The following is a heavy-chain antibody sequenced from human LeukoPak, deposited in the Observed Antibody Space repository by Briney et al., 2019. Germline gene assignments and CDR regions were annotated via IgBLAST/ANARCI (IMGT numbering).Heavy chain of an antibody. D-gene: IGHD2-15*01. CDR2: IYYSGST. CDR3: AIAQGYCSGGSCYLDAFDI. Sequence: SETLSLTCTVSGGSISSYYWSWIRQPPGKGLEWIGYIYYSGSTNYNPSLKSRVTISVDTSKNQFSLKLSSVTAADTAVYYCAIAQGYCSGGSCYLDAFDIWGQGTMVTVSS. CDR1: GGSISSYY. V-gene: IGHV4-59*01. J-gene: IGHJ3*02.